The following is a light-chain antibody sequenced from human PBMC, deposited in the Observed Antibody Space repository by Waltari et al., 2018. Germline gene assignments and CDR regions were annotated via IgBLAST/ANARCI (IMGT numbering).Light chain of an antibody. CDR1: QNINNN. V-gene: IGKV1-39*01. Sequence: DIQMTQSPSSLSASIGDRVILTCRASQNINNNLNWYQQKSGKAPKILIFGGSNLQSGVPSRFSGSGSGTEFTLAIHSLQPEDAASYYCQQSYSMSWTFGQGTKVE. CDR3: QQSYSMSWT. CDR2: GGS. J-gene: IGKJ1*01.